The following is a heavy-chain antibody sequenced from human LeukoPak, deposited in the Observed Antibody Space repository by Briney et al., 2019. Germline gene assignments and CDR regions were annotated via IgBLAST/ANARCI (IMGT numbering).Heavy chain of an antibody. V-gene: IGHV3-9*01. Sequence: GRSLRLSCAASGFTFDDYAMHWVRQAPGKGLEWVSVISWNSGSIGYADSVKGRFTISRDNAKNSLYLQMNSLGAEDTALYYCAKDLAAAGLGVDYWGQGTLVTVSS. D-gene: IGHD6-13*01. CDR2: ISWNSGSI. CDR3: AKDLAAAGLGVDY. CDR1: GFTFDDYA. J-gene: IGHJ4*02.